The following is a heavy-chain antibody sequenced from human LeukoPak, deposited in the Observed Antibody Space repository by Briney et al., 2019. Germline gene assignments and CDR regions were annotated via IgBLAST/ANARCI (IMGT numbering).Heavy chain of an antibody. CDR2: ISGSGGST. CDR1: GFTFSSYA. D-gene: IGHD3-16*01. V-gene: IGHV3-23*01. J-gene: IGHJ1*01. CDR3: ARDGGTSGFQH. Sequence: GGSLRLSCAASGFTFSSYAMSWVRQAPGKGLEWVSAISGSGGSTYYADSVKGRFTISRDNAKNTLHLQMNSLRAEDTAVYYCARDGGTSGFQHWGQGTLVTVSS.